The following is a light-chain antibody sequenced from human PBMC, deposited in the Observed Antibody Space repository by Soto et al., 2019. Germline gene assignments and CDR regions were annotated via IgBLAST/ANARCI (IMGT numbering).Light chain of an antibody. CDR3: QQYNSYSST. V-gene: IGKV1-5*01. CDR2: DAS. CDR1: QSISSW. Sequence: IQMTQSPSSLSASVGDRVTITCRASQSISSWLAWYQQKPGKAPKLLIYDASSLESGVPSRFSGSGSGTEFTLTISSLQPDDVATYYCQQYNSYSSTFGQGTRLEIK. J-gene: IGKJ5*01.